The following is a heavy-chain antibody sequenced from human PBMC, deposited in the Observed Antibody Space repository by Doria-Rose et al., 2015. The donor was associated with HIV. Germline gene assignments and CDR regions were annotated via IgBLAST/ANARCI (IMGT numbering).Heavy chain of an antibody. CDR1: GVSLSSPGMG. CDR2: TFSDYER. V-gene: IGHV2-26*01. J-gene: IGHJ4*02. CDR3: ARIKSSRWYHKYYFDF. D-gene: IGHD6-13*01. Sequence: QITLKESGPVLVKPTETLTLTCTVSGVSLSSPGMGVSWIRQPPGKALEWLANTFSDYERSYKTSLKSRLTISRGTSKSQVVLTMTDMDPVDTATYYCARIKSSRWYHKYYFDFWGQGTLVIVSA.